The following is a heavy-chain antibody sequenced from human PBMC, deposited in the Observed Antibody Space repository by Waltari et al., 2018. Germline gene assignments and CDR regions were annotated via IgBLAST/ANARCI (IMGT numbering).Heavy chain of an antibody. J-gene: IGHJ4*02. CDR3: ARGQRYYFDY. CDR1: GGSFSGYY. Sequence: QVQLQQWGAGLLKPSATLSLTCAVYGGSFSGYYWSWIRQPPGKGLEWIGEINHSGSTNYNPSLKSRVTISVDTSKNQFSLKLSSVTAADTAVYYCARGQRYYFDYWGQGTLVTVSS. CDR2: INHSGST. V-gene: IGHV4-34*01.